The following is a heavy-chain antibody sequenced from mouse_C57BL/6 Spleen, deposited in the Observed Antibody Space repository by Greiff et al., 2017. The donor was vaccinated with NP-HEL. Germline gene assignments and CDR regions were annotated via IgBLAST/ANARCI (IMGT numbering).Heavy chain of an antibody. V-gene: IGHV1-59*01. D-gene: IGHD2-5*01. Sequence: AQLQQPGAELVRPGTSVKLSCKASGYTFTSYWMHWVKQRPGQGLEWIGVIDPSDSYTNYNQKFKGKATLTVDTSSSTAYMQLSSLTSEDSAVYYCARRGTYSNPDYWGQGTTLTVSS. CDR3: ARRGTYSNPDY. J-gene: IGHJ2*01. CDR1: GYTFTSYW. CDR2: IDPSDSYT.